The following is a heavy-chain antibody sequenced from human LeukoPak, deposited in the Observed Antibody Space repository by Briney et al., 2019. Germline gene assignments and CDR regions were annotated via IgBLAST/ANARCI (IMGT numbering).Heavy chain of an antibody. CDR3: ARGIVGALDAFDI. J-gene: IGHJ3*02. CDR2: IYSGGST. D-gene: IGHD1-26*01. CDR1: GFTVSSNY. V-gene: IGHV3-66*01. Sequence: PGGSLRLSCAASGFTVSSNYMSRVRQAPGKGLEWVSVIYSGGSTYYADSVKGRFTISRDNSKNTLYLQMNSLRAEDTAVYYCARGIVGALDAFDIWGQGTMVTVSS.